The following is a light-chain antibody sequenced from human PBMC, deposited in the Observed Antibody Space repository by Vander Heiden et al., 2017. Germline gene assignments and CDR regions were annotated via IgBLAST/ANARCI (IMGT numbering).Light chain of an antibody. CDR1: SSDVGDYDS. V-gene: IGLV2-14*01. J-gene: IGLJ1*01. Sequence: QSALTHPASVSGSPGQSRTISCTGTSSDVGDYDSVSWYQQHPGKAPKLMIYEVDNRTSGVSNRFSGSKSGNTASLTISGLQAEDEADYYCNSYTTSSTFLFGTGTKVTVL. CDR2: EVD. CDR3: NSYTTSSTFL.